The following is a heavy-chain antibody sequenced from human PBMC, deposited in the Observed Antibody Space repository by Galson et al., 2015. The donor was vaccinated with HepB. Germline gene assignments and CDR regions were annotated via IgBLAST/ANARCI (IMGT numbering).Heavy chain of an antibody. D-gene: IGHD3-16*02. Sequence: SVKVSCKASGYTFTGYYMHWVRQAPGQGLEWMGRINPNSGGTNYAQKFQGRVAMTRDTSISTAYMELSRLRSDDTAVYYCARPERFGDYDYIWGSYRGGGAFDIWGQGTMVTVSS. CDR3: ARPERFGDYDYIWGSYRGGGAFDI. CDR1: GYTFTGYY. CDR2: INPNSGGT. J-gene: IGHJ3*02. V-gene: IGHV1-2*06.